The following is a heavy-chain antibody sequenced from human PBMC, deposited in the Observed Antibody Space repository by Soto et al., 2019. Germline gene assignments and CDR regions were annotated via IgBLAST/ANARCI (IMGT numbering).Heavy chain of an antibody. Sequence: SETLSLTCAVSGDSVISNWWWGWVRQSPGKGVEWIGEINHSGGTNYNPSLKSRVTISVDTSKNQFSLNLSSVTAADTAVYYCAREGHCSSTGCPGDYWGQGTLVTVSS. CDR2: INHSGGT. V-gene: IGHV4-4*02. CDR3: AREGHCSSTGCPGDY. D-gene: IGHD2-2*01. J-gene: IGHJ4*02. CDR1: GDSVISNWW.